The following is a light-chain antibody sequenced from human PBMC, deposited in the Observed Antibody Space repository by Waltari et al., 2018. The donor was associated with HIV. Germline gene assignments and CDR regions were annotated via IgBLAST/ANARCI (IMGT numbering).Light chain of an antibody. CDR3: FSYAGSRDYV. Sequence: QSAPTQPPSASGSPGQSVPISCPGTSSDIGGYKYVSWYQQHPGKAPKLIIYEVNKRPSGVPDRFSGSKSGITASLTVSGLQAEDEADYYCFSYAGSRDYVFGTGTKVTVL. J-gene: IGLJ1*01. CDR1: SSDIGGYKY. V-gene: IGLV2-8*01. CDR2: EVN.